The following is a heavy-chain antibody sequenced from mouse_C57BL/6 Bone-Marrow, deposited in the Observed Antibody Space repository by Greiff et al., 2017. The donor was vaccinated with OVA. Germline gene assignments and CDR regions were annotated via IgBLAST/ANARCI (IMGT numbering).Heavy chain of an antibody. V-gene: IGHV1-81*01. CDR1: GYTFTSYG. J-gene: IGHJ4*01. Sequence: QVQLQQSGAELARPGASVKLSCKASGYTFTSYGISWVKQRTGQGLEWIGEIYPRSGNTYYNEKFKGKATLTADKSSSTAYMELRSLTSEDSAVYFCAKLYGNYVDYYAMDYWGQGTSVTVSS. CDR3: AKLYGNYVDYYAMDY. CDR2: IYPRSGNT. D-gene: IGHD2-1*01.